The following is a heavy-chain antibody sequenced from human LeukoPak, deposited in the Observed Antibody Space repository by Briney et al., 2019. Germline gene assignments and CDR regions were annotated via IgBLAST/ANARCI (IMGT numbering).Heavy chain of an antibody. CDR1: GFTFSNYG. Sequence: GGSLRLSCAASGFTFSNYGMHWVRQAPGKGLEWVAIISYDGSNKYYADSVKGRFTISRDNSKNTLYLQMNSLRAEDTAVYYCARDRGNQRGYYYYYMDVWGKGTTVTVSS. CDR3: ARDRGNQRGYYYYYMDV. J-gene: IGHJ6*03. D-gene: IGHD1-14*01. CDR2: ISYDGSNK. V-gene: IGHV3-30*03.